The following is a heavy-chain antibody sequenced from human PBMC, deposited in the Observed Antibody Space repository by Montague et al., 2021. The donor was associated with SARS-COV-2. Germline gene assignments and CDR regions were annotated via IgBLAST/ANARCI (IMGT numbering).Heavy chain of an antibody. CDR1: GGSLSGYY. J-gene: IGHJ5*02. CDR3: ARGADYDFWSGFLRYKWFDP. D-gene: IGHD3-3*01. V-gene: IGHV4-34*01. CDR2: INHSGST. Sequence: SETLSLTCAVYGGSLSGYYWAWIRQTPAKGLEWIGEINHSGSTNYNPSLKSRLTISVDTSKKQFSLKLNSMTAADTAVYYYARGADYDFWSGFLRYKWFDPWGRGTPVTVSS.